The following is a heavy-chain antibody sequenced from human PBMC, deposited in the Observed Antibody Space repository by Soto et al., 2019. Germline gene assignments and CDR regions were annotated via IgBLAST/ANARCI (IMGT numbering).Heavy chain of an antibody. CDR1: GYSISRGYY. Sequence: SETLSLTCAVSGYSISRGYYWGWIRQPPGKGLEWIGSIYHSGSTYYNPSLKSRVTISVDTSKNQFSLKLSSVTAADTAVYYCASNSMVRGPTQGYWGQGTLVTVSS. CDR3: ASNSMVRGPTQGY. CDR2: IYHSGST. V-gene: IGHV4-38-2*01. J-gene: IGHJ4*02. D-gene: IGHD3-10*01.